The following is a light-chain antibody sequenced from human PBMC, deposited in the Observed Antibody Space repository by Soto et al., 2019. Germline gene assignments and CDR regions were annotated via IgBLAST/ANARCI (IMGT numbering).Light chain of an antibody. J-gene: IGKJ1*01. CDR2: DAS. CDR1: QSVSSY. Sequence: EIVLTQSPATLSLSPGERATLSCRASQSVSSYLAWYQQKPGQAPRLLIYDASSRATGIPARFSGSGSGTEFTLTISSLEPEDFAVYYRQQRSNWPVTFGQGTRVEIK. V-gene: IGKV3-11*01. CDR3: QQRSNWPVT.